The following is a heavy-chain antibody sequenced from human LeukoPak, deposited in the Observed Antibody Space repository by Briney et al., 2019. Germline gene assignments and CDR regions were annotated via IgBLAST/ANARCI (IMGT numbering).Heavy chain of an antibody. J-gene: IGHJ4*02. D-gene: IGHD3-22*01. V-gene: IGHV3-23*01. CDR2: ISGSGGST. CDR3: AKHSYYDSSSYYFHFDD. CDR1: GFTFSSDA. Sequence: VGSLRLSRASSGFTFSSDAMNSVRPAPGKGLECVSVISGSGGSTYYADSVRGGLTISRDNSKNTLDLQINNLRAEDLPGYYFAKHSYYDSSSYYFHFDDWGEGTLVSVSS.